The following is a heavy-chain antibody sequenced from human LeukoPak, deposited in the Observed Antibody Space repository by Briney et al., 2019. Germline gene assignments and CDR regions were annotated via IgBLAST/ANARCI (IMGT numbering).Heavy chain of an antibody. Sequence: ASVTVSFTSSGYTFTYCGITWVRQAQAQGLEWMGLINAYNGNTDYAQTLQGRVTMTTDTTTSTAYMELRSMRSDGTAVYNCARAGYFYYMDVWGKGTTVTVSS. CDR1: GYTFTYCG. CDR2: INAYNGNT. V-gene: IGHV1-18*01. CDR3: ARAGYFYYMDV. J-gene: IGHJ6*03.